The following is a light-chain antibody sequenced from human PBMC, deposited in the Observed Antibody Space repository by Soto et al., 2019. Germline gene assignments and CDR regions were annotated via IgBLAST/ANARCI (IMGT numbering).Light chain of an antibody. V-gene: IGKV3-20*01. J-gene: IGKJ1*01. CDR2: GAS. Sequence: EVVLTQSPVTLSLSPGERATLSCXXSQSMSSTFLAWYQQKPGQAPRLLIYGASNRATGTPDRFSGSGSGTDFTLTITRLEPEDFAVYYCQQYGSSPQTFGQGTKVDIK. CDR3: QQYGSSPQT. CDR1: QSMSSTF.